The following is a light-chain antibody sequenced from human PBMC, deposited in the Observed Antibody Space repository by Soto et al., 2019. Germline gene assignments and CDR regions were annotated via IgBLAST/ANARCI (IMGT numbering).Light chain of an antibody. V-gene: IGLV2-11*01. Sequence: QSVLTQPRSVSGSPGQSVALSCTGTSSNVGGYNYVSWYQQHPGKAPKLMIYDVSKRPSGVPDRFSGSKSGNTASLSISGLQAEDEADYYCFSHRGGDSHVFGTGTKVTVL. CDR2: DVS. J-gene: IGLJ1*01. CDR3: FSHRGGDSHV. CDR1: SSNVGGYNY.